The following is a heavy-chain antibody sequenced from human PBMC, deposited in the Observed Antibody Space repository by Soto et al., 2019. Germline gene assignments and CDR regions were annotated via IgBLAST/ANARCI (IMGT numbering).Heavy chain of an antibody. CDR1: GGSFSGYY. CDR2: INHSGST. Sequence: QVQLQQWGAGLLKPSETLSLTCAVYGGSFSGYYWSWIRQPPGKGLEWIGEINHSGSTNYNPSLMSRVTISVDTSKNQFSLKLSSVTAADTAVYYCASRPLMTTVTKINYYYYMDVWGKGTTVTVSS. CDR3: ASRPLMTTVTKINYYYYMDV. J-gene: IGHJ6*03. V-gene: IGHV4-34*01. D-gene: IGHD4-17*01.